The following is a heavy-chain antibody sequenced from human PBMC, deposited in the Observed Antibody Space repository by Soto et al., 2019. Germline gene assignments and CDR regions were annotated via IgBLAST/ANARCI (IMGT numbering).Heavy chain of an antibody. Sequence: ASVKVSCKASGYTFTSYGISWARQAPGQGLEWVGWISAYNGNTNYAQKLQGRVTMATDTSTSTAYMELRSLRSDDTAVYYCARFKDPDAFDIWGQGTMVTVSS. CDR1: GYTFTSYG. D-gene: IGHD2-15*01. CDR2: ISAYNGNT. CDR3: ARFKDPDAFDI. V-gene: IGHV1-18*01. J-gene: IGHJ3*02.